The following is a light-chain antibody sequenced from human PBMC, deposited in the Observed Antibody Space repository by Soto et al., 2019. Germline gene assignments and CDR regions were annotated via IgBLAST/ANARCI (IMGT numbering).Light chain of an antibody. Sequence: DIQMTQSPSSLSASVGDRLSISCRASQGVGTSLTWFQQKPGEAPKFLIYGASSLQSGVPSRFSGSGSGTEFTLTISSVQPEDFATYYCQQTYSVPLSFVGGTKVEIK. CDR2: GAS. CDR1: QGVGTS. J-gene: IGKJ4*01. CDR3: QQTYSVPLS. V-gene: IGKV1-39*01.